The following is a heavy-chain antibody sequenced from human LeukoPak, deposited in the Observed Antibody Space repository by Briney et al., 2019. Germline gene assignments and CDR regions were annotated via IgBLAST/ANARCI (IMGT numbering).Heavy chain of an antibody. CDR2: IYYSGST. CDR1: GGSISSSSYY. CDR3: AREDYGYDY. D-gene: IGHD5-18*01. J-gene: IGHJ4*02. Sequence: PSETLSLTCSLSGGSISSSSYYWGWIRQPPGKGLEWIGSIYYSGSTYYNPSLKSRVTISVDTSKNQFSLKLSSVTAADTAVYYCAREDYGYDYWGQGTLVTVSS. V-gene: IGHV4-39*07.